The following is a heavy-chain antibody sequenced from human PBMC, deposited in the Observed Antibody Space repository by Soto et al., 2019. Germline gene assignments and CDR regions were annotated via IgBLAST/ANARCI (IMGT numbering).Heavy chain of an antibody. CDR2: INPNSGGT. V-gene: IGHV1-2*04. CDR3: AREGVGGYDLKAAFDI. J-gene: IGHJ3*02. CDR1: GYTFTGYY. D-gene: IGHD5-12*01. Sequence: ASVKVSCKASGYTFTGYYMHWVRQAPGQGLEWMGWINPNSGGTNYAQKFQGWVTMTRDTSISTAYMELSRLRSDDTAVYYCAREGVGGYDLKAAFDIWGQGTMVTVSS.